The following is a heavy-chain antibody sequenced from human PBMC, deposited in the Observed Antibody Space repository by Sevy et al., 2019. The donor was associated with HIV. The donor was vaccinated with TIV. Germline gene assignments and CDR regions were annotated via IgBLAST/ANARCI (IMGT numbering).Heavy chain of an antibody. CDR2: ISRTSSYI. CDR1: GFTFSTYG. Sequence: GGSLRLSCAASGFTFSTYGMNWVRQAPGKGLEWVSSISRTSSYIDYAYSVKGRFTISRDNAKNSLYLQMNNLRAEDTALYYCARDYNSGWRKFNLFDPWAQGTLVTVSS. J-gene: IGHJ5*02. D-gene: IGHD6-19*01. CDR3: ARDYNSGWRKFNLFDP. V-gene: IGHV3-21*01.